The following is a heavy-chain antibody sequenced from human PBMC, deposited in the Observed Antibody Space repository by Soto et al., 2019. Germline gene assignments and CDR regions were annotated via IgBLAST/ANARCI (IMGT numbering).Heavy chain of an antibody. V-gene: IGHV3-30*18. CDR2: ISYDGSNK. D-gene: IGHD3-9*01. Sequence: GGSLRLSCAASGFTFSSYGMHWVRQAPGKGLEWVAVISYDGSNKYYADSVKGRFTISRDNSKNTLYLQMNSLRAEGTAVYYCAKEGSDYDILTGSGYYGMDVWGQGTTVTVSS. CDR3: AKEGSDYDILTGSGYYGMDV. CDR1: GFTFSSYG. J-gene: IGHJ6*02.